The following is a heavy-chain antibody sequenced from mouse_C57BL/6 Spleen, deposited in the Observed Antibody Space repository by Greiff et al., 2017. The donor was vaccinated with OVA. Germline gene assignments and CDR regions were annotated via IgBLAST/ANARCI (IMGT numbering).Heavy chain of an antibody. CDR1: GYTFTSYW. Sequence: QVQLQQPGAELVRPGTSVKLSCKASGYTFTSYWMHWVKQRPGQGLEWIGVIDPSDSYPNYNQKFKGKATLTVDTSSSTAYMQLSSLTSEDSAVYYCASYPAQATYYFDYWGQGTTLTVSS. CDR2: IDPSDSYP. V-gene: IGHV1-59*01. J-gene: IGHJ2*01. CDR3: ASYPAQATYYFDY. D-gene: IGHD3-2*02.